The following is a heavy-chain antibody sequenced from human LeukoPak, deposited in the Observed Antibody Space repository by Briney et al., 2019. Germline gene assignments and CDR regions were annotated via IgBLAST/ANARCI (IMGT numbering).Heavy chain of an antibody. CDR3: ARGPTRYYFDC. V-gene: IGHV4-59*01. Sequence: SETLSLTCTVSSGSISSYYWSWIRQPPGKGLEWIGYIFYSGSTNYNPSLKSRVTISVDTSKNQFSLGLSSVTAADTAVYYCARGPTRYYFDCWGQETLVTVSS. D-gene: IGHD4-17*01. J-gene: IGHJ4*02. CDR2: IFYSGST. CDR1: SGSISSYY.